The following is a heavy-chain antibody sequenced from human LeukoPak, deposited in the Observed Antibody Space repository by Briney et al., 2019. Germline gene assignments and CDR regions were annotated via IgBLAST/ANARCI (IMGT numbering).Heavy chain of an antibody. D-gene: IGHD6-13*01. CDR3: ARGGSTWTHFDY. CDR2: INPNSGDT. J-gene: IGHJ4*02. Sequence: ASVKVSCKASGYTFTAYHMHWVRQAPGQGPEWMGWINPNSGDTYYAQNFQARVTMTRDTSITTAYMDLSSLTSDDTAVYYCARGGSTWTHFDYWGQGTLVTVSS. CDR1: GYTFTAYH. V-gene: IGHV1-2*02.